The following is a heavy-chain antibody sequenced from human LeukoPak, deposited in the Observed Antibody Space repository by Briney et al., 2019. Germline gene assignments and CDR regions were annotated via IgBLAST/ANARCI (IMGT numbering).Heavy chain of an antibody. CDR2: INPTSGGS. CDR1: GYTFTGYY. V-gene: IGHV1-2*02. J-gene: IGHJ6*02. CDR3: ARDHCTRSGCYGDHYYGMDV. Sequence: ASVTVSCKASGYTFTGYYMHWVRQAPGQGLELMGWINPTSGGSEYAQKFQGRVTMTRDTSITTAYMDLSRRRSDETAMYYCARDHCTRSGCYGDHYYGMDVWGQGTTVTVSS. D-gene: IGHD6-19*01.